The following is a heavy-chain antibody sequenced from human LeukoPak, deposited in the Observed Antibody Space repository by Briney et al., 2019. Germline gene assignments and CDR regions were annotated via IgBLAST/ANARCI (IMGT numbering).Heavy chain of an antibody. CDR3: ARRGYDSSGSYRNY. CDR1: GGSISSSSYY. Sequence: SETLSLTCTVSGGSISSSSYYWGWIRQPPGKGLVWIGSIYYSGSTYYNPSLKSRVTISVDTSKSQFSLKLSSVTAADTAVYYCARRGYDSSGSYRNYWGQGTLVTVSS. CDR2: IYYSGST. V-gene: IGHV4-39*01. J-gene: IGHJ4*02. D-gene: IGHD3-22*01.